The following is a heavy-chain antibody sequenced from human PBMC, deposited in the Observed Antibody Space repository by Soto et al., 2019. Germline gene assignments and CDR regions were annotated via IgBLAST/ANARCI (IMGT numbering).Heavy chain of an antibody. CDR1: GFTFSDYY. CDR2: ISRSGRTI. Sequence: GVSLRLSCTASGFTFSDYYMSWIRQASGKGLEWVSYISRSGRTIYYADSVKGRFTISRDNAKNSLYLQMNSLRAEDTAVYYCAKIGGSSCYLPYDYGGQGTLVTVSS. J-gene: IGHJ4*02. V-gene: IGHV3-11*01. D-gene: IGHD2-15*01. CDR3: AKIGGSSCYLPYDY.